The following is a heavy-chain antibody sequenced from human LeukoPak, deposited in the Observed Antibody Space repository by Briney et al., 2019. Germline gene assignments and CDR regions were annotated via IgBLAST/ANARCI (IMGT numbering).Heavy chain of an antibody. CDR2: INPNSGGT. CDR1: GYTFTGYY. V-gene: IGHV1-2*02. D-gene: IGHD6-19*01. Sequence: ASVKVSCKASGYTFTGYYMHWVRQAPGQGLEWMGWINPNSGGTNYAQKFQGRVTMTEDTSTDTAYMELSSLRSEDTAVYYCASISQEAVSFDYWGQGTLVTVSS. CDR3: ASISQEAVSFDY. J-gene: IGHJ4*02.